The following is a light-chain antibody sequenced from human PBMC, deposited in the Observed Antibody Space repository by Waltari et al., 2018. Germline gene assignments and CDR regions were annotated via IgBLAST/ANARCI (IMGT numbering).Light chain of an antibody. Sequence: DIQMTQSPSSLSASVGDTVTITCQASQGIGNNLNWYQQKPGKAPKLLIYRASIFQSGIPSRFSGSGSGTDFTLTISSLQPEDFATYYCQQCYSYPYSFGQGTKVEIK. CDR2: RAS. J-gene: IGKJ2*03. V-gene: IGKV1-16*01. CDR1: QGIGNN. CDR3: QQCYSYPYS.